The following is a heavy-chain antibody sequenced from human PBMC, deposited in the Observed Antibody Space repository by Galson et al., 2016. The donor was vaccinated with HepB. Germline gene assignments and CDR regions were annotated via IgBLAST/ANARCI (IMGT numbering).Heavy chain of an antibody. J-gene: IGHJ4*02. CDR1: RFTFSTYG. Sequence: SLRLSCAASRFTFSTYGMHWVRQAPGKGLEWVAVIWFDESYKYYADSVKGRFTISRDNSKNTLYLQMNSPRAEDTAVYYCARERGYCSSTSCFHSSKRPGGYFDYWGQGILVTVSS. CDR3: ARERGYCSSTSCFHSSKRPGGYFDY. D-gene: IGHD2-2*01. CDR2: IWFDESYK. V-gene: IGHV3-33*01.